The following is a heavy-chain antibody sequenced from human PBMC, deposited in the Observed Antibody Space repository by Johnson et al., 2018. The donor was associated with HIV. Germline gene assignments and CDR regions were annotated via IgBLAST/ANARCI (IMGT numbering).Heavy chain of an antibody. CDR2: ISYDGSNR. Sequence: QVQLVESGGGLAQPGGSLRLSCAASGFTFSSYWMHWVRQAPGKGLEWVAVISYDGSNRYYADSVKGRFTISRDTSKNTLYLQMNSLRGDDTAVYYCTRVSSTSWALDIWGQGTLVTVSS. V-gene: IGHV3-30*14. CDR1: GFTFSSYW. CDR3: TRVSSTSWALDI. J-gene: IGHJ3*02. D-gene: IGHD2-15*01.